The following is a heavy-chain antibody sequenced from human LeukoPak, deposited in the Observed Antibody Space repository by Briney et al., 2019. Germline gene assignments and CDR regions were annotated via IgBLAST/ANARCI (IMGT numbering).Heavy chain of an antibody. CDR1: GGSNSSHY. CDR3: ARDGYYYDSSGFGY. CDR2: IYYSGST. J-gene: IGHJ4*02. Sequence: SETLSLTCTVSGGSNSSHYWSWIRQPPGKGLEWIGYIYYSGSTNYNPSLKSRVTISVDTSKNQFSLKLSSVTAADTAVYYCARDGYYYDSSGFGYWGQGTLVTVSS. D-gene: IGHD3-22*01. V-gene: IGHV4-59*11.